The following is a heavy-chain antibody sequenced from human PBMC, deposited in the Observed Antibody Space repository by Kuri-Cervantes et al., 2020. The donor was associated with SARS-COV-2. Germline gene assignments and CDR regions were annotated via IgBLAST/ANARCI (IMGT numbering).Heavy chain of an antibody. Sequence: SETLSLTCTVSGGSISSHYWSWIRQPPGKGLEWIGYIYYSGSTNYNPSLKSRVTIPVDTSKNQFSLKLSSVTAADTAAYYCASPNLDYYMDVWGKGTTVTVSS. CDR1: GGSISSHY. V-gene: IGHV4-59*08. CDR2: IYYSGST. J-gene: IGHJ6*03. CDR3: ASPNLDYYMDV.